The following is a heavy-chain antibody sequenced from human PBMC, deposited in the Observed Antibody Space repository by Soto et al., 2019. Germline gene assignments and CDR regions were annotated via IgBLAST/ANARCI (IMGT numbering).Heavy chain of an antibody. D-gene: IGHD2-2*03. Sequence: QVQLVESGGGVVQPGRSLRLSCAASGFTFSSYGMHWVRQAPGKGLEWVAVIWYDGSNKYYADSVKGRFTISRDNSKNPLYLQMNSLRAEDTAVYYCARDNLDIVVVPAAMRNWFAPGGQEPLVTVSS. V-gene: IGHV3-33*01. CDR3: ARDNLDIVVVPAAMRNWFAP. CDR2: IWYDGSNK. J-gene: IGHJ5*02. CDR1: GFTFSSYG.